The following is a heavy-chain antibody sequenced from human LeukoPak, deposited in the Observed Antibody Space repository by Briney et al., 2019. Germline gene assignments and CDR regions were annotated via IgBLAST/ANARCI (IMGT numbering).Heavy chain of an antibody. CDR2: INPSGGST. CDR3: ARDPRMATITQDAFDI. D-gene: IGHD5-24*01. CDR1: GYTFTSYY. V-gene: IGHV1-46*01. J-gene: IGHJ3*02. Sequence: ASVKVSCKASGYTFTSYYMHWVRQAPGQGLEWMGIINPSGGSTSYAQKLQGRVTMTRDTSTSTVYMELSSLRSEDTAVYYCARDPRMATITQDAFDIWGQGTMVTVSS.